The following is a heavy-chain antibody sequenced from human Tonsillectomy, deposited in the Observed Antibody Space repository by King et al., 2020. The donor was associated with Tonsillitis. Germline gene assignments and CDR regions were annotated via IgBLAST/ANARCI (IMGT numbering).Heavy chain of an antibody. CDR3: HRAGAHYGDYAEVDY. D-gene: IGHD4-17*01. Sequence: EVQLVESGGGLVQPGRSLRLSCTASGFTFGDYAMSWFRQAPGKGLEWVGFIRSKAYGGTSEYAASVKGRFTISRDDSKSIAYLQMNSLKTEDPDVYYCHRAGAHYGDYAEVDYWGQGTLVTVSS. CDR1: GFTFGDYA. CDR2: IRSKAYGGTS. J-gene: IGHJ4*02. V-gene: IGHV3-49*03.